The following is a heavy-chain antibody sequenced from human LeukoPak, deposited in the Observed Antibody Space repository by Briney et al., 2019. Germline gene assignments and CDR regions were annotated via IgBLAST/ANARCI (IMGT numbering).Heavy chain of an antibody. Sequence: GGSLRLSCAASGFTFSTYAMNWVRQAPGKGLEWVPAISRSGNSTYYADSVKGRFTISRDNSKNTLYLHMNSLRAEDTAVYYCAKDGILSGRIAPLDYWGQGTLVTVSS. CDR2: ISRSGNST. CDR1: GFTFSTYA. J-gene: IGHJ4*02. D-gene: IGHD6-13*01. V-gene: IGHV3-23*01. CDR3: AKDGILSGRIAPLDY.